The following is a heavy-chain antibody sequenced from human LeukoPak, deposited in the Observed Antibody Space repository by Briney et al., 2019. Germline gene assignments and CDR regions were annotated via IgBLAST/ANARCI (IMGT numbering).Heavy chain of an antibody. V-gene: IGHV5-10-1*01. Sequence: GESLKISCKGSGYSFTSYWISWVRQMPGKGLGWMGRIYPSDSYTNYSPSFQGHVTISADKSISTTFQQWNSLEASDIAMYYCASLNSGSYYGLGFFDLWGRGTLVTVSS. CDR1: GYSFTSYW. CDR2: IYPSDSYT. J-gene: IGHJ2*01. D-gene: IGHD1-26*01. CDR3: ASLNSGSYYGLGFFDL.